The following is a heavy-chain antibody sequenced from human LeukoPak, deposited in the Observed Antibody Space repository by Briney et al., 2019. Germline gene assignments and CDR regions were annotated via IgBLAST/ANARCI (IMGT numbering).Heavy chain of an antibody. CDR1: GFSFNFYW. CDR2: IKDDGSEK. CDR3: ASLDY. J-gene: IGHJ4*02. Sequence: GGCLRLSCAASGFSFNFYWMSWVRPAPGKGLEWVANIKDDGSEKYYVDSVRGRFTISRDNAKNSLYLRMNSLRVEDTAVYYCASLDYWGQGTLVTVSS. V-gene: IGHV3-7*01.